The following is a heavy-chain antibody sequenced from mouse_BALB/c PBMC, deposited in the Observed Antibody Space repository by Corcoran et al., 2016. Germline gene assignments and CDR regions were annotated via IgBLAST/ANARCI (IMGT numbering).Heavy chain of an antibody. V-gene: IGHV14-3*02. Sequence: EVQLQQSGAELVKPGASVKLSCTASGFNIKDTYMHWVKQRPEQGLEWIGRIDPANGNTKYDPKFQGKATITADTSSNTAYLQLSSLTSEDTAVYYCARYDGYYLGAMDYWGQGTSVTVSS. D-gene: IGHD2-3*01. J-gene: IGHJ4*01. CDR3: ARYDGYYLGAMDY. CDR2: IDPANGNT. CDR1: GFNIKDTY.